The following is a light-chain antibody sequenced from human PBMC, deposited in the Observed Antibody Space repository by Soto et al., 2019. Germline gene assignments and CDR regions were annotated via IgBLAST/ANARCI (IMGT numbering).Light chain of an antibody. Sequence: EIVMTQSPATLSVSPGERATLSCRASQSVSSNLAWYQQKPGQAPRLLIYGASTRATGIPARFSGSGSGTEFTLTISSLQSEDFAVYCCQQYNNWPATFGQGTRWIS. CDR1: QSVSSN. J-gene: IGKJ1*01. CDR3: QQYNNWPAT. CDR2: GAS. V-gene: IGKV3-15*01.